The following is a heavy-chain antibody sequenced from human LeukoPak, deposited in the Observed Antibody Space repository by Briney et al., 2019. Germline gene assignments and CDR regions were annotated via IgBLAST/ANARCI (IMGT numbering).Heavy chain of an antibody. J-gene: IGHJ4*02. CDR3: ARRGRATVTIDY. CDR2: IYYSGST. Sequence: SETLSLTRTVSGGSISSYYWSWIRQPPGKGLEWIGYIYYSGSTNYNPSLKSRVTISVDTSKNQFSLKLSSVTAADTAVYYCARRGRATVTIDYWGQGTLVTVSS. V-gene: IGHV4-59*01. D-gene: IGHD4-17*01. CDR1: GGSISSYY.